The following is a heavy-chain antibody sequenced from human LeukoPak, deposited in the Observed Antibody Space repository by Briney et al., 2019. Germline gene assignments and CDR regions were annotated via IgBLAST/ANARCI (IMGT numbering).Heavy chain of an antibody. CDR3: ATKTYYGSGSYPFDY. D-gene: IGHD3-10*01. J-gene: IGHJ4*02. CDR2: IYHSGST. V-gene: IGHV4-61*10. Sequence: SETLSLTCTVSGGSISSGSYYWSWIRQPAGKGLEWIGEIYHSGSTNYNPSLKSRVTISVDKSKNQSSLKLSSVTAADTAVYYCATKTYYGSGSYPFDYWGQGTLVTVSS. CDR1: GGSISSGSYY.